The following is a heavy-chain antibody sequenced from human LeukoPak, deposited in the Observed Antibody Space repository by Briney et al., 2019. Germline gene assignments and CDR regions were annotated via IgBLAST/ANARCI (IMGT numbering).Heavy chain of an antibody. CDR1: GFTFSHHW. CDR2: ITSDGSSS. V-gene: IGHV3-74*01. Sequence: GGSLRLSCAASGFTFSHHWMHWVRQVRGKGLVWVSRITSDGSSSTYADSVKGPFTISRDNTRNTLYLQMNSLRAEDTAVHYCARATSYSNYGMDVWGQATPATVSS. CDR3: ARATSYSNYGMDV. J-gene: IGHJ6*02. D-gene: IGHD6-13*01.